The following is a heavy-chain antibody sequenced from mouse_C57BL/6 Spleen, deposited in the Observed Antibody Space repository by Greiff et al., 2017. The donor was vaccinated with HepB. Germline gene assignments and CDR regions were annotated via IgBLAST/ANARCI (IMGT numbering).Heavy chain of an antibody. Sequence: VQLQQSGAELVKPGASVKLSCKASGYTFTSYWMQWVKQRPGQGLEWIGEIDPSDSYTNYNQKFKGKATLTVDTSSSTAYMQLSSLTSEDSAVYYCARGNNHPYYAMDYWGQGTSVTVSS. CDR2: IDPSDSYT. J-gene: IGHJ4*01. CDR1: GYTFTSYW. V-gene: IGHV1-50*01. CDR3: ARGNNHPYYAMDY. D-gene: IGHD2-1*01.